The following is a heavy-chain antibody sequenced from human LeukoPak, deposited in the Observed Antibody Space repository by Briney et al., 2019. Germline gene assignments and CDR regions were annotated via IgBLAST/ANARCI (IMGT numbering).Heavy chain of an antibody. J-gene: IGHJ5*02. D-gene: IGHD2-2*01. V-gene: IGHV4-39*02. CDR1: GGSISSSSYY. Sequence: SETLSLTCTVSGGSISSSSYYWGWIRQPPGKGLEWIGSIYYSGSTFYNPSLKSRVTISVDTSKNHFSLKLSSVTAADTAVHYCARTYCSSPTCSPYNWFDPWGQGTLVTVSS. CDR2: IYYSGST. CDR3: ARTYCSSPTCSPYNWFDP.